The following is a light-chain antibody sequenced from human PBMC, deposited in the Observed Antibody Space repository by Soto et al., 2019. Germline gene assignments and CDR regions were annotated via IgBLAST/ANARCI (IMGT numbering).Light chain of an antibody. Sequence: QSALTQPASVSGSPGQSITISCTGTTSDIGTYDFVSWYQHHPGKAPKLLIFEVSHRPSGVPGRFSGSKSGNTASLTISGLQVEDEADYYRTSKTTRSPYVFGTGTKLTVL. CDR2: EVS. CDR3: TSKTTRSPYV. J-gene: IGLJ1*01. CDR1: TSDIGTYDF. V-gene: IGLV2-14*01.